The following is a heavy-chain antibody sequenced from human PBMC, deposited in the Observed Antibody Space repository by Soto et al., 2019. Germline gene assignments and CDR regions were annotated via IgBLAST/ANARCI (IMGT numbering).Heavy chain of an antibody. Sequence: SVKVSCKASGGTFSSYTISWVRQAPGQGLEWMGRIIPILGIANYAQKFQGRVTITADKSTSTAYMELSSLRSEDTAVYYCAREGGTIVVVPAVETCFAPRGQGTLVTVS. CDR1: GGTFSSYT. J-gene: IGHJ5*02. CDR2: IIPILGIA. D-gene: IGHD2-2*01. V-gene: IGHV1-69*04. CDR3: AREGGTIVVVPAVETCFAP.